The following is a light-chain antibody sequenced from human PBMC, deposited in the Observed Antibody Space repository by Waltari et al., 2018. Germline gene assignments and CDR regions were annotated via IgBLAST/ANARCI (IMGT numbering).Light chain of an antibody. V-gene: IGKV1-39*01. Sequence: DIQLTQSPSSLSASVGDKVTITCRASQSSSSYLNLYQQKPGKVPKHLLSAASTLQSGVPSRFSGSGAGAEFTLSISRPQPEDSSTYYCQPTYSTPVPFGPGTKVDI. CDR3: QPTYSTPVP. CDR2: AAS. J-gene: IGKJ3*01. CDR1: QSSSSY.